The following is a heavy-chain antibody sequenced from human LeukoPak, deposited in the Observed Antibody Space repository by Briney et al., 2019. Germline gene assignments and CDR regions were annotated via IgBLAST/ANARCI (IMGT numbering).Heavy chain of an antibody. D-gene: IGHD4-11*01. V-gene: IGHV3-23*01. CDR1: RFTFNTYA. Sequence: GGSLRLSCAASRFTFNTYAMSWIRQAPGKGLEWVSTIGVSDGNTYYADSVKGRFTISRDNSRNTLDLQMNSLRADDTAVYYCAKEGSGTVTFPYYFDYWGQGTLVTVSS. CDR2: IGVSDGNT. CDR3: AKEGSGTVTFPYYFDY. J-gene: IGHJ4*02.